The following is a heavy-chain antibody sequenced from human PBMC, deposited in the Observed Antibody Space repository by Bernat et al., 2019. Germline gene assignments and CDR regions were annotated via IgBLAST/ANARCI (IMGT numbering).Heavy chain of an antibody. J-gene: IGHJ5*02. CDR3: ARDQASNWFDP. CDR1: GFTFSTYG. V-gene: IGHV3-33*01. Sequence: LVESGGGVVQPGRSLRLSCAASGFTFSTYGMHWVRQAPGKGLEWVAVIWSDGSNKYYADSVKGRFTISRDNSNNTLYLQMNSLRAEDTAVYYCARDQASNWFDPWGQGTLVTVSS. CDR2: IWSDGSNK.